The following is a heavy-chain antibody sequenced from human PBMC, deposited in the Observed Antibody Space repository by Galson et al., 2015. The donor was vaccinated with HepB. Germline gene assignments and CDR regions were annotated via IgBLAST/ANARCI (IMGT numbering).Heavy chain of an antibody. Sequence: SLRLSCAASGFTFSIYSMNWVRQAPGKGLEWVSYISSSSSTIYYADSVKGRFTISRDNAKNSLYLQMNSLRAEETAVYYCARSPSGYYFAAFDNWGQGTMVTVSS. CDR1: GFTFSIYS. V-gene: IGHV3-48*01. CDR3: ARSPSGYYFAAFDN. CDR2: ISSSSSTI. J-gene: IGHJ3*02. D-gene: IGHD3-22*01.